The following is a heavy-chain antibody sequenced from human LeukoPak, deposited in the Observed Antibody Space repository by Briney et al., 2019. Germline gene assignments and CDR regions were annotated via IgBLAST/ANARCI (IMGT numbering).Heavy chain of an antibody. CDR2: IIPIFGTA. Sequence: ASVKVSCKASGGTFSSYAISWVRQAPGQGLEWMGGIIPIFGTANYAQKFQGRVTITADESTSTAYMELSSLRSEDRAVYYCARKYYYDSSGYSAFDIWGQGTMVTVSS. J-gene: IGHJ3*02. D-gene: IGHD3-22*01. CDR1: GGTFSSYA. CDR3: ARKYYYDSSGYSAFDI. V-gene: IGHV1-69*13.